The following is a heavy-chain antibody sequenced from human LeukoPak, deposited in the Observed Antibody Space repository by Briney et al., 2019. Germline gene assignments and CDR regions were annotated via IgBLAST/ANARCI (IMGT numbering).Heavy chain of an antibody. D-gene: IGHD5-24*01. CDR3: ASRRDGYNYGNYYFDY. CDR2: IYSDNT. J-gene: IGHJ4*02. Sequence: GGSLRLSCTVSGFTVSSNSMSWVRQAPGKGLEWVSFIYSDNTHYSDSVKGRFTISRDNSKNTLYLQMNSLRAEDTAVYYCASRRDGYNYGNYYFDYWGQGTLVTVSS. CDR1: GFTVSSNS. V-gene: IGHV3-53*01.